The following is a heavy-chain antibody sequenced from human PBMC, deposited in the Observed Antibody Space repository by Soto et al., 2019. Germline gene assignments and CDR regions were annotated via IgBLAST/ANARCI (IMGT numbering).Heavy chain of an antibody. CDR1: GFTFSSYA. D-gene: IGHD6-13*01. CDR3: AKGRSSSCLRDYFDY. Sequence: GGSLRLSCAASGFTFSSYAMSWVRQAPGKGLEWVSAISGSGDNTYYADSVKGRFTISRDNSKNTLYLQMNSLRAEDTAVYYCAKGRSSSCLRDYFDYWGQGTLVTVSS. V-gene: IGHV3-23*01. CDR2: ISGSGDNT. J-gene: IGHJ4*02.